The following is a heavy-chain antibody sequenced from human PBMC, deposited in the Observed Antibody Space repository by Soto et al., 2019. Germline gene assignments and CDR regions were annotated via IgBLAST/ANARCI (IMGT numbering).Heavy chain of an antibody. CDR1: GFTFSSYG. Sequence: QVQLVESGGAVVKPGRSLRLSCEASGFTFSSYGMHWVRQAPGKGLEGVAVIWYDGSNKYYADSVKGRFTISRDNSKNTLYLQMNSLRAEDTAVYYCARGWELLDYWGQGTLVTVSS. CDR2: IWYDGSNK. CDR3: ARGWELLDY. D-gene: IGHD1-26*01. V-gene: IGHV3-33*01. J-gene: IGHJ4*02.